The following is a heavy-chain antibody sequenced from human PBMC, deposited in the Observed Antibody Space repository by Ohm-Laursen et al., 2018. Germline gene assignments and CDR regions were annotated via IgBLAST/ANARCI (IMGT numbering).Heavy chain of an antibody. CDR3: TTEPYYDFWSGYGMDV. Sequence: SLRLSCAASGFTFSNSWMSWVRQAPGKGLEWVGRIKSKTDGGTTDYAAPVKGRFTISRDDSKNTLYLQMNSLKTEDTAVYYCTTEPYYDFWSGYGMDVWGQGTTVTVSS. D-gene: IGHD3-3*01. CDR2: IKSKTDGGTT. CDR1: GFTFSNSW. V-gene: IGHV3-15*01. J-gene: IGHJ6*02.